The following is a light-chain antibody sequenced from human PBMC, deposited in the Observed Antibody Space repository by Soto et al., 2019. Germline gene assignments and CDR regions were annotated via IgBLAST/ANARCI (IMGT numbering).Light chain of an antibody. Sequence: QSVLTQPPSVSGAPGQRVTISCAGSGSNIGAGYDVQWYQQLPGTAPKLLIYGNSDRPSGVPDRFSGSKSGTSAPLAVTGLQAEDEADYYCQSFDSSLSAYVFGSGTKLTVL. V-gene: IGLV1-40*01. J-gene: IGLJ1*01. CDR3: QSFDSSLSAYV. CDR1: GSNIGAGYD. CDR2: GNS.